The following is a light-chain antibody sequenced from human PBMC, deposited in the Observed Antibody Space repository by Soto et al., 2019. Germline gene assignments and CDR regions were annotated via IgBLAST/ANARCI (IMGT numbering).Light chain of an antibody. CDR1: QSISNY. CDR2: AAS. J-gene: IGKJ4*01. CDR3: HQSYSWWST. Sequence: DIQMTQSPSSLSASVGDRVTITCRARQSISNYLNWYQLKPEKVPKLLIYAASTLQTGVPSRFSGSGSGTDFTLTISSLQPEDSASYYCHQSYSWWSTFGGGTKVEMK. V-gene: IGKV1-39*01.